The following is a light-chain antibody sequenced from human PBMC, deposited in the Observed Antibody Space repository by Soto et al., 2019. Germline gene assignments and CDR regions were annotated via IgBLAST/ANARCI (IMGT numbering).Light chain of an antibody. V-gene: IGKV3-11*01. CDR1: QSVSSY. CDR2: DAS. Sequence: EIVLTQSPATLSLSPGERAALSCRASQSVSSYLAWYQQKPGQAPRLLIYDASKRATGIPARFSGSGSGTDFTLTSSTLEAEDFAVYFCQQRSNWPSTFGRWTKVEI. CDR3: QQRSNWPST. J-gene: IGKJ4*01.